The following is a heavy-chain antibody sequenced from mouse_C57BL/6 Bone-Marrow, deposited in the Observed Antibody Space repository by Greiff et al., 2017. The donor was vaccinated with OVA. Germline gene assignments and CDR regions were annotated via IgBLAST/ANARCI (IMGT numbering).Heavy chain of an antibody. CDR1: GYTFTSYG. V-gene: IGHV1-81*01. D-gene: IGHD1-1*01. Sequence: QVQLQQSGAELARPGASVKLSCKASGYTFTSYGISWVKQRTGQGLEWIGEIYPRSGNTYYNEKFKGKATLTADKSSSTAYMELRSPTSEDSAVYFCARGGVYYYGSKYYFDYWGQGTTLTVSS. CDR3: ARGGVYYYGSKYYFDY. CDR2: IYPRSGNT. J-gene: IGHJ2*01.